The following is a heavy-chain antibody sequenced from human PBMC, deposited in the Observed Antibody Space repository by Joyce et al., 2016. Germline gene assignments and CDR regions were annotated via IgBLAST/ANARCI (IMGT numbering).Heavy chain of an antibody. V-gene: IGHV3-48*02. D-gene: IGHD4-17*01. J-gene: IGHJ4*02. CDR2: INSDGSNI. Sequence: EVKLVESGGGLVQPGASLSLSCAASGFIFSNYGMTWVRQAPGKGLEWVSHINSDGSNIRYADSVKGRFTISRDNAQRSVYLHMNSLRDEDAALYYCARDENGDYDFDYWGQGTLVAVSS. CDR1: GFIFSNYG. CDR3: ARDENGDYDFDY.